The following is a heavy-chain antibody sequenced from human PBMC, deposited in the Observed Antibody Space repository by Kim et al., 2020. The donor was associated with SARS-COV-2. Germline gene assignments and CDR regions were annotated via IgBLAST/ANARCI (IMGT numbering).Heavy chain of an antibody. Sequence: SVKVSCKASGNTFTGYYVHWVRQAPGQGLEWMGWINANTGGTNSAQKFQGRVTMTRDTSISTAYMELSRLRSDETAVYYCARAESHYSDYWGQGTLVTV. CDR3: ARAESHYSDY. CDR2: INANTGGT. V-gene: IGHV1-2*02. CDR1: GNTFTGYY. J-gene: IGHJ4*02.